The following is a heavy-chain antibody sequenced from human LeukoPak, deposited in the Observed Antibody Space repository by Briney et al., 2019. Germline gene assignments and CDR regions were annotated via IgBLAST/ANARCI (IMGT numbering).Heavy chain of an antibody. Sequence: PGGSLRLSCAASGFTFSSYAMSWVRQAPGKGLEWVSAISGSGGSTYYADSVKGRFTISRDNSKNTLYLQMNSLRAEDTAVYYCAKDEDYDFWSGYETWGQGTLVTVSS. D-gene: IGHD3-3*01. CDR3: AKDEDYDFWSGYET. V-gene: IGHV3-23*01. CDR2: ISGSGGST. J-gene: IGHJ5*02. CDR1: GFTFSSYA.